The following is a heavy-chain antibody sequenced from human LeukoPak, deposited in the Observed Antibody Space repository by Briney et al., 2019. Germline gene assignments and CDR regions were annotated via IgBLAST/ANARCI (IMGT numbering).Heavy chain of an antibody. D-gene: IGHD6-13*01. CDR1: GGSISSGSYY. CDR3: ARYKEVGSSWSTYYFDY. CDR2: IYTSGST. Sequence: PSETLSLTCTVSGGSISSGSYYWSWIRQPAGKGLEWIGRIYTSGSTNYNPSLKSRVTISVDTSKNQFSLKLSSVTAADTAVYYCARYKEVGSSWSTYYFDYWGQGTLVTVSS. J-gene: IGHJ4*02. V-gene: IGHV4-61*02.